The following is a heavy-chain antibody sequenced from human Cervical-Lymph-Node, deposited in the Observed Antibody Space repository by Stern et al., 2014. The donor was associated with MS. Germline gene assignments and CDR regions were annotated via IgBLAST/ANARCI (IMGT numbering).Heavy chain of an antibody. D-gene: IGHD6-13*01. Sequence: QLVQSGAEVTKPGSSAKVSCKASGGTFSKFPSSWVRQAPGQGLEWMGGIFPVFGTPTYAQEFRGRVTITADVSTSTVYMELSSLRSDDTAVYYCALSSETSDRWYSLGYDLRGQGTLVTVSS. CDR2: IFPVFGTP. V-gene: IGHV1-69*01. CDR3: ALSSETSDRWYSLGYDL. J-gene: IGHJ5*02. CDR1: GGTFSKFP.